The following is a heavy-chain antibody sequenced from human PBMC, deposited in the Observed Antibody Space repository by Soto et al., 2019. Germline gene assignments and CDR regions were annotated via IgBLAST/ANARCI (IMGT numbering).Heavy chain of an antibody. D-gene: IGHD3-22*01. J-gene: IGHJ5*02. CDR2: ISYSEST. CDR1: GDSISNYY. V-gene: IGHV4-59*08. CDR3: ARLGAYYQSLDP. Sequence: SETLSLTCTVSGDSISNYYWNWVRQSPGKGLEWIGHISYSESTIYNPSLKSRVTISVDTSKNQFSLKLSSVTAADTAVYYCARLGAYYQSLDPWGPGTLVTVSS.